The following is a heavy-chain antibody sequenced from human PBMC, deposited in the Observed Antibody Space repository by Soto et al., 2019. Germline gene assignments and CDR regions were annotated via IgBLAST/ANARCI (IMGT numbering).Heavy chain of an antibody. Sequence: GESLQTSCKDVGNKFGSAWIVWERQMPGKGLESLGTIKAGTSYMRYSPSCRGHVTIAAAEAVSTAYLQWSSLKASDTSMYYCARQLRHICDSWGQGTLVTVSS. V-gene: IGHV5-51*01. CDR1: GNKFGSAW. CDR2: IKAGTSYM. CDR3: ARQLRHICDS. D-gene: IGHD3-3*02. J-gene: IGHJ4*02.